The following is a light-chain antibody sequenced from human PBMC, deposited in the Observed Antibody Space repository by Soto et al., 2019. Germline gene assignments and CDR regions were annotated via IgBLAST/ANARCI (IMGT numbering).Light chain of an antibody. J-gene: IGKJ1*01. V-gene: IGKV3-20*01. CDR3: QQYDRSPRT. CDR2: GAS. Sequence: EIVLTQSPGTLSLSPGERATLSCRASHSVSSSYLAWYQQKPGQAPSLLIYGASNRATGIPDRFSGSGSGTHFTLNISRLEPEDFAVYYCQQYDRSPRTFGHGTKVEI. CDR1: HSVSSSY.